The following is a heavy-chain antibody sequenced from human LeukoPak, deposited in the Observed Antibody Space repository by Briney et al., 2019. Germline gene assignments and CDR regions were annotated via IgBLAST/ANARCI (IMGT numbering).Heavy chain of an antibody. CDR1: GYTFTSYG. Sequence: ASVKVSCKASGYTFTSYGISWVRQAPGQGLEWMGWISAYNGNTNYAQKLQGRVTMTTDTSTSTACMELRSLRSDDTAVYYCARHCSGGSCYSDYYYYYGMDVWGQGTTVTVSS. CDR3: ARHCSGGSCYSDYYYYYGMDV. V-gene: IGHV1-18*01. J-gene: IGHJ6*02. D-gene: IGHD2-15*01. CDR2: ISAYNGNT.